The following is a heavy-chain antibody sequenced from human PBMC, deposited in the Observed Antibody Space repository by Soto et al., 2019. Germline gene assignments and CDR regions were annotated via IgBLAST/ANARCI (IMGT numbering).Heavy chain of an antibody. J-gene: IGHJ4*02. CDR1: GFTFSHYG. CDR2: ISYDGSNK. CDR3: AKEEMATIDY. V-gene: IGHV3-30*18. Sequence: SLRLSCAASGFTFSHYGMQWVRQAPGKGLEWVAVISYDGSNKYYADSVKGRFTISRDNSKDTLFLQMNSLRAKDTAVYFCAKEEMATIDYWGQGSLVTVSS.